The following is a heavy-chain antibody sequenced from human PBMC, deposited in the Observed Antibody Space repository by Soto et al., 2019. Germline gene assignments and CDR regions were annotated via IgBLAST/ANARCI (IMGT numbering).Heavy chain of an antibody. J-gene: IGHJ4*02. CDR2: IIPILGIA. D-gene: IGHD3-22*01. Sequence: ASVKVSCKASGGTFSSYTISWVRQAPGQGLEWMGRIIPILGIANYAQKFQGRVTITADKSTSTAYMELSSLRSEDTAVYYCARDSAYYDSSGYLTYWGQGTLVTVSS. V-gene: IGHV1-69*04. CDR3: ARDSAYYDSSGYLTY. CDR1: GGTFSSYT.